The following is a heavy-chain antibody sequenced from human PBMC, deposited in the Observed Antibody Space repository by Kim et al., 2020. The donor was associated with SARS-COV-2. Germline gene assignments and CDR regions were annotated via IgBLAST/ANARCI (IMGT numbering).Heavy chain of an antibody. Sequence: GGSLRLSCAASGFTFSSYAMSWVRHAPGKGLEWVSAISGSGGSTYYADSVKGRFTISRDNSKNTLYLQMNSLRAEDTAVYYCAKSPRANQYFDYWGQGTLVTVSS. CDR3: AKSPRANQYFDY. CDR1: GFTFSSYA. CDR2: ISGSGGST. V-gene: IGHV3-23*01. J-gene: IGHJ4*02.